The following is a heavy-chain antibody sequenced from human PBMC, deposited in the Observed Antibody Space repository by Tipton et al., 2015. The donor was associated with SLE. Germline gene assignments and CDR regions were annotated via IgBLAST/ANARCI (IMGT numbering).Heavy chain of an antibody. CDR1: GGSFSGYY. CDR3: ARGLAVAGRHFDY. J-gene: IGHJ4*02. CDR2: INHSGST. D-gene: IGHD6-19*01. Sequence: TLSLTCAVYGGSFSGYYWSWIRQPPGKGLEWIGEINHSGSTNYSPSLKSRVTISVDTSKNQFSLKLSSVTAADTAVYYCARGLAVAGRHFDYWCQGTLVTVSS. V-gene: IGHV4-34*01.